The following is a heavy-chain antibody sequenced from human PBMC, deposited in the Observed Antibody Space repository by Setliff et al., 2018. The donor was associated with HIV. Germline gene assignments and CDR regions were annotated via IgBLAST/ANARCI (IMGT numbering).Heavy chain of an antibody. CDR1: GFSISSRYY. Sequence: PSETLSLTCDVSGFSISSRYYWGWIRQSPGKGLEWIGNIYHTGSSYYNPSLNDRATVSLDTSKNQFSLKLNSVTAADTAVYYCARDVLDLVISAYGFWGQGTLVTVSS. D-gene: IGHD3-9*01. CDR3: ARDVLDLVISAYGF. V-gene: IGHV4-38-2*02. J-gene: IGHJ4*02. CDR2: IYHTGSS.